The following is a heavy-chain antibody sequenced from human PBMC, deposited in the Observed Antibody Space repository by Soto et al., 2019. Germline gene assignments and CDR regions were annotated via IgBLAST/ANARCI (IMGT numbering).Heavy chain of an antibody. D-gene: IGHD1-26*01. CDR2: ISGSGGST. CDR1: GFTFSSYA. CDR3: AKAPIVGAKAGMDV. V-gene: IGHV3-23*01. J-gene: IGHJ6*02. Sequence: GGSLRLACAASGFTFSSYAMSWVRQAPGKGLEWVSAISGSGGSTYYADSVKGRFTISRDNSKNTLYLQMNSLRAEDTAVYYCAKAPIVGAKAGMDVWGQGTTVTVSS.